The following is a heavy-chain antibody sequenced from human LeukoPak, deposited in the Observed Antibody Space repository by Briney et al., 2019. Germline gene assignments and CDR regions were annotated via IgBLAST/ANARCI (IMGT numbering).Heavy chain of an antibody. CDR3: ARNPPLRVSGSYYV. J-gene: IGHJ4*02. D-gene: IGHD3-10*01. CDR1: GFTFSSYS. V-gene: IGHV3-21*04. CDR2: ISSSSSYI. Sequence: PGGSLRLSCAAPGFTFSSYSMNWVRQAPGKGLEWVSSISSSSSYIYYADSVKGRFTFSRDNSKNTLYLQMNSLRAEDTAVYYCARNPPLRVSGSYYVWGQGTLVTVSS.